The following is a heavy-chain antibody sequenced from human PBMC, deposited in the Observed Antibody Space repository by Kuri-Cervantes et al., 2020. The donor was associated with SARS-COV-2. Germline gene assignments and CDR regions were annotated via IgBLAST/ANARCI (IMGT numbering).Heavy chain of an antibody. CDR1: GFSFSNYA. CDR2: INFNGRDT. D-gene: IGHD2-15*01. J-gene: IGHJ5*01. Sequence: GESLKISCAASGFSFSNYAMTWVRQAPGKGLEWVSVINFNGRDTFYADSVKGRFTISRDNSKDTVYLQLHSLRAEDTAIYFCAKGLTPTPPTRYYDSWGPGTRVNVSS. V-gene: IGHV3-23*05. CDR3: AKGLTPTPPTRYYDS.